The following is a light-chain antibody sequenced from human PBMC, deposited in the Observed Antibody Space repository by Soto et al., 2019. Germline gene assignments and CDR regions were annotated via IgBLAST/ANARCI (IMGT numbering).Light chain of an antibody. J-gene: IGLJ2*01. V-gene: IGLV4-60*02. CDR2: LEGSGSY. Sequence: QLVLTQSSSASASLGSSVKLTCTLSNGHSTYIIAWHQQQPGKAPRYLMKLEGSGSYNKGSGIPDRFSGSSSGADRYLTIATLQFEDEADYYCETWDTNVVVFGGGTKLTVL. CDR1: NGHSTYI. CDR3: ETWDTNVVV.